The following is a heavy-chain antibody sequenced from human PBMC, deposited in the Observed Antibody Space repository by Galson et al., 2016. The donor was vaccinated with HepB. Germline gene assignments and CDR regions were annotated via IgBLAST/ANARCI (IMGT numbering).Heavy chain of an antibody. Sequence: ISWVRQAPGQGPEWLGWISAYNGNTNYAQKLQGRVTMTTDTSTSTAYIELRSLRSDDTAVYYCARDPRKIRYQLLEMYYYYYAMDVWGQGTTVTVSS. J-gene: IGHJ6*02. D-gene: IGHD2-2*01. V-gene: IGHV1-18*01. CDR3: ARDPRKIRYQLLEMYYYYYAMDV. CDR2: ISAYNGNT.